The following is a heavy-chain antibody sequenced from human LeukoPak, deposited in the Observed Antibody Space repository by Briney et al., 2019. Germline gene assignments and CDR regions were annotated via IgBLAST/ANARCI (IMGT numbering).Heavy chain of an antibody. D-gene: IGHD3-16*02. CDR1: GYTFTSYD. V-gene: IGHV1-8*01. Sequence: GASVKVSCKASGYTFTSYDINWVRQATGQGLEWMGWMNPNSGNTGYAQKFQGRVTMNRNTSISTAYMELSSLRSEDTAVYYCARGGLPYDYVWGSYRPPGDYWGQGTLVTVSS. CDR2: MNPNSGNT. CDR3: ARGGLPYDYVWGSYRPPGDY. J-gene: IGHJ4*02.